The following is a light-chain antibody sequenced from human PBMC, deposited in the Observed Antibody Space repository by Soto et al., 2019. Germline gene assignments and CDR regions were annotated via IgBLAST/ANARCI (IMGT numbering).Light chain of an antibody. Sequence: DIQMTQSPSSLSASVGDRVTITCRASQSISSYLNWYQLKPGKAPKLLIYAASNFQSGVPSRFSGSGSGTDFTLTISSLQPEDCATYYCQQSDSMPPTFGGGTKV. J-gene: IGKJ4*01. CDR3: QQSDSMPPT. CDR2: AAS. CDR1: QSISSY. V-gene: IGKV1-39*01.